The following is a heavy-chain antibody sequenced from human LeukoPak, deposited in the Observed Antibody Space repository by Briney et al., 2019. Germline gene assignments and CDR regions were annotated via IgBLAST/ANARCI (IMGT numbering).Heavy chain of an antibody. D-gene: IGHD2-8*01. Sequence: PGGSLRLSCAASGFTVSSNYMSWVRQAPGKGLEWVSAISYTGGSTFYADSVKGRFTISRDNSKNTLYLQMNSLRAEDTAVYYCAKVLTWSVFDYWGPGTLVTVSS. CDR3: AKVLTWSVFDY. V-gene: IGHV3-23*01. J-gene: IGHJ4*02. CDR1: GFTVSSNY. CDR2: ISYTGGST.